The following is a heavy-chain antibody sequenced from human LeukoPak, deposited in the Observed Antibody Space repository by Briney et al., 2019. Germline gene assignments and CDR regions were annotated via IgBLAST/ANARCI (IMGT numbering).Heavy chain of an antibody. CDR2: INPNSGGT. Sequence: WASVKVSCKASGYTFTGYYMHWVRRAPGQGLEWMGWINPNSGGTNYAQKFQGWVTMTRDTSISTAYMELSRLRSDDTAVYYCAIPLGRYYYGSGSFSDAFDIWGRGTMVTVSS. CDR3: AIPLGRYYYGSGSFSDAFDI. CDR1: GYTFTGYY. D-gene: IGHD3-10*01. J-gene: IGHJ3*02. V-gene: IGHV1-2*04.